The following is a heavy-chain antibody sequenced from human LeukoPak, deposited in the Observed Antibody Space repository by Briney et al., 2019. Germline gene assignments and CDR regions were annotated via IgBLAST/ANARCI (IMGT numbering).Heavy chain of an antibody. J-gene: IGHJ6*03. V-gene: IGHV3-7*01. Sequence: GGSLRLSCAASGFNFRTYWMSWVRQAPGKELEWVANIKLDGSETYYVDSVKGRFTISRDNAKDSLYLQMNSLRADDTAVYYCARDRRLDFYYYMDVWGKGTTVTVSS. CDR2: IKLDGSET. CDR3: ARDRRLDFYYYMDV. CDR1: GFNFRTYW. D-gene: IGHD5/OR15-5a*01.